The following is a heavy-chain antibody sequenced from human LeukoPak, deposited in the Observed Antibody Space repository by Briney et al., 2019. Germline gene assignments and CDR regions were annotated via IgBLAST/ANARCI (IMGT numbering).Heavy chain of an antibody. V-gene: IGHV3-23*01. CDR2: ISGSGGST. Sequence: GGSLRLSCAASGFTFSSYAMSWVRQAPGKGLEWVSAISGSGGSTYYADSVKGRFTISRDNSKNTLYLQMNSLRAEDTAVYYCAKDSGYSSGWYINWFDPWGQGTLVTVSS. CDR1: GFTFSSYA. J-gene: IGHJ5*02. CDR3: AKDSGYSSGWYINWFDP. D-gene: IGHD6-19*01.